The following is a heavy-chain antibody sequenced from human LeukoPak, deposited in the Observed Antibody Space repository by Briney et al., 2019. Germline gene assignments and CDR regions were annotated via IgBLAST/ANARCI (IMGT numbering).Heavy chain of an antibody. D-gene: IGHD3-22*01. J-gene: IGHJ4*02. V-gene: IGHV4-39*01. CDR1: GDCISSSSYY. CDR3: ARYWGPYDNSGAYFDY. Sequence: PSETLSLTCTVSGDCISSSSYYWVWLRQPPGKGLEWIATIHYTGSTYYNPSLKSRVTISVDTSKNQFSLKLSSVTAADTAMYYCARYWGPYDNSGAYFDYWGQGTLVTVSS. CDR2: IHYTGST.